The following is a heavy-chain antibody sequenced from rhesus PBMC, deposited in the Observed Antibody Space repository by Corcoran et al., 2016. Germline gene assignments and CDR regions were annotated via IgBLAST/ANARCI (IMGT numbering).Heavy chain of an antibody. J-gene: IGHJ4*01. V-gene: IGHV4-106*01. CDR1: GGSISDDYY. CDR3: ARGSRGTVRFDY. D-gene: IGHD5-24*01. Sequence: QVQLQESGPGLVKPSETLSLTCAVSGGSISDDYYLSWIRQPTGTGLERIGYIYGSGGGNNYNPSLKSRVTISIAPSKSHFSLKLSSVTAADTAVYYCARGSRGTVRFDYWGQGVLVTVSS. CDR2: IYGSGGGN.